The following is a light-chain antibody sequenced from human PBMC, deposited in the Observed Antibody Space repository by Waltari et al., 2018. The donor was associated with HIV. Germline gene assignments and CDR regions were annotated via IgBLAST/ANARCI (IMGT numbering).Light chain of an antibody. J-gene: IGLJ3*02. V-gene: IGLV7-46*01. CDR1: TGPVTSGHH. CDR3: LLSYAGPRPWV. Sequence: QAVVTQEPSLTVSPGGTVTLTCGSSTGPVTSGHHPYWFQQRPGQAPRTLIYDTTNKHAWTPGRFSGSLLGGKAALTLSGAQPEDEAEYYCLLSYAGPRPWVFGGGTKVTVL. CDR2: DTT.